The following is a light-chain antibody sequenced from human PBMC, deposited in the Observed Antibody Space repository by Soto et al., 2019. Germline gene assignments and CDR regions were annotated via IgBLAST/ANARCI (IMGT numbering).Light chain of an antibody. CDR1: QSISSW. V-gene: IGKV1-5*03. CDR2: KAS. J-gene: IGKJ1*01. CDR3: QQYNSYRRT. Sequence: DIQMTQSPSTLSASVGDRVTITCRASQSISSWLAWYQQKPGKAPKLLIYKASSLESGVPSRFSGSGSGTEFTLTISSLQPDDLATYYCQQYNSYRRTFGQGTKVEI.